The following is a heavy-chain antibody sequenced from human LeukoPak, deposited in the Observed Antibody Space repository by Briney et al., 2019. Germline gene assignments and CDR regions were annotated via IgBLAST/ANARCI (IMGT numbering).Heavy chain of an antibody. D-gene: IGHD3-10*01. J-gene: IGHJ4*02. CDR1: GFTFSSYA. CDR2: ISGSGGST. Sequence: PGGSLRLSCAASGFTFSSYAMSWVRQAPGKGLEWVSAISGSGGSTYYADSVKGRFTISRDNSKDTLYLQMNSLGAEDTAVYYCAKEYGSGSYYPYWGQGTLVTVSS. CDR3: AKEYGSGSYYPY. V-gene: IGHV3-23*01.